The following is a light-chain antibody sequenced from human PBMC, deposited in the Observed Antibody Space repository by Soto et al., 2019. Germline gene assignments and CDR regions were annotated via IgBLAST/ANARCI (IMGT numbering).Light chain of an antibody. J-gene: IGKJ5*01. V-gene: IGKV3-11*01. CDR1: QSVSSN. CDR2: DAS. Sequence: EILMTQSPATLSVSPGERATVSCRASQSVSSNLAWYQQKPGQAPRLLIYDASNRATGIPARFSGSGSGTDFTLTISSLEPEDFAVYYCQQRSNWPTFGQGTRLEIK. CDR3: QQRSNWPT.